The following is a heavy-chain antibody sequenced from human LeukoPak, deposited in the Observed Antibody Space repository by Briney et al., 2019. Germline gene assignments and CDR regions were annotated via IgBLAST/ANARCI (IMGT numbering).Heavy chain of an antibody. CDR2: IYYSGST. Sequence: SETLSLTCTVSGGSISSSSYYWGWIRQPPGKGXXXXGSIYYSGSTYYNPSLKSRVTISVDTSKNQFSLKLSSVTAADTAVYYCASQDIVVVPAYFDYWGQGTLVTVSS. J-gene: IGHJ4*02. CDR3: ASQDIVVVPAYFDY. V-gene: IGHV4-39*01. D-gene: IGHD2-2*01. CDR1: GGSISSSSYY.